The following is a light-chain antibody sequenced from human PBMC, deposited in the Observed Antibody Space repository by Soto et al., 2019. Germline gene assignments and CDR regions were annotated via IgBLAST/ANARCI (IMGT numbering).Light chain of an antibody. CDR2: GAS. CDR1: QGISNY. J-gene: IGKJ3*01. CDR3: QKYDIVPFT. Sequence: DIQMTQSPSSLSATVGDRVTITCRASQGISNYLAWYQQKPGQVPKLLIYGASTLQSGVPSRFGGSGSGTDFTLTIRSLQPEDVATYYCQKYDIVPFTFGPGTRVDIK. V-gene: IGKV1-27*01.